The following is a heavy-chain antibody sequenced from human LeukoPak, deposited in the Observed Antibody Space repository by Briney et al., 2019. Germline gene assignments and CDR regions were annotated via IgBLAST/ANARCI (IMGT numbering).Heavy chain of an antibody. D-gene: IGHD3-3*01. CDR3: ARNYDFWSGYFNSVDS. Sequence: GGSLRLSCAASGFTFSSHTMNWVRQAPGKGLEWVSSISSSSSYIYYADSVKGRFTISSDNAKNSLYLRMNSLRAEDTAVYYCARNYDFWSGYFNSVDSWGQGTLVTVSS. J-gene: IGHJ5*01. V-gene: IGHV3-21*01. CDR1: GFTFSSHT. CDR2: ISSSSSYI.